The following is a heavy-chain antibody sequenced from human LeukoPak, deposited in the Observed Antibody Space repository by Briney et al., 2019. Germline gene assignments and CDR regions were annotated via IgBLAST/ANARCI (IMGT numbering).Heavy chain of an antibody. Sequence: PGGSLRLSCAASGFTFSSYAMHWVRQAPGKGLEWVAVISYDGSNKYYADSEKGRFTISRDNSKNTLYLQMNSLRAEDTAVYYCASSRGDYPFDYWGQGTLVTVSS. CDR2: ISYDGSNK. CDR3: ASSRGDYPFDY. J-gene: IGHJ4*02. D-gene: IGHD2-21*02. CDR1: GFTFSSYA. V-gene: IGHV3-30-3*01.